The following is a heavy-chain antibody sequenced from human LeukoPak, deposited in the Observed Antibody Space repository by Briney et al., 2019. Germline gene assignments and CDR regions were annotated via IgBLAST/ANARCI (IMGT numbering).Heavy chain of an antibody. V-gene: IGHV1-2*02. CDR2: INPNSGGT. CDR1: GYTFTGYY. CDR3: ARDPPPIVGATPDY. D-gene: IGHD1-26*01. Sequence: GASVKVSCKASGYTFTGYYMHWVRQAPGQGLEWMGWINPNSGGTNYAQKFQGRVTMTRDTSISTAYMELSRLRSDDTAVYYCARDPPPIVGATPDYWGQGTLVTVSS. J-gene: IGHJ4*02.